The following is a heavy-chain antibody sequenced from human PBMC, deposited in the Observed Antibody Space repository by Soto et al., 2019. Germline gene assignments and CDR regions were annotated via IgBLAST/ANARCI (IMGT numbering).Heavy chain of an antibody. J-gene: IGHJ4*02. CDR3: AKDPTPDILTGPPDY. V-gene: IGHV3-30*18. CDR2: ISYDGSNK. Sequence: GGSLRLSCAASGFTFSSYGMHWVRQAPGKGLEWVAVISYDGSNKYYADSVKGRFTISRDNSKNTLYLQMNSLRAEDTAVYYCAKDPTPDILTGPPDYWGQGTLVTVSS. CDR1: GFTFSSYG. D-gene: IGHD3-9*01.